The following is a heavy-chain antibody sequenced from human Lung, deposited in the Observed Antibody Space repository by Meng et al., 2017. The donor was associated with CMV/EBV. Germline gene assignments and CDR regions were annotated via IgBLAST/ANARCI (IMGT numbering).Heavy chain of an antibody. CDR3: ARGVAEFLGWEMGH. Sequence: EVNLVGAGGGLVQPGRSLRLSCEGSGFTISTHWMHWARQVPGKGLEWVSRMKSDENRINYADSVKGRFTISRDNDKNTVYLQMNSLRAEDTAVYYCARGVAEFLGWEMGHWGQGTLVTVSS. J-gene: IGHJ4*02. CDR2: MKSDENRI. D-gene: IGHD1-26*01. CDR1: GFTISTHW. V-gene: IGHV3-74*01.